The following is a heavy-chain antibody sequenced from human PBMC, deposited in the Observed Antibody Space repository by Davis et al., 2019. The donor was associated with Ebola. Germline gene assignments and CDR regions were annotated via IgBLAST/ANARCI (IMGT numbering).Heavy chain of an antibody. CDR1: GFTFSSYV. J-gene: IGHJ5*02. V-gene: IGHV3-30-3*01. CDR3: AKDAVGWLEGWFDP. D-gene: IGHD6-19*01. Sequence: GESLKISCEASGFTFSSYVMHWVRQAPGKGLEWVAVISYDGSNKYYADSVKGRFTISRDNSKNTLYLQMNSLRAEDTAVYYCAKDAVGWLEGWFDPWGQGTLVTVSS. CDR2: ISYDGSNK.